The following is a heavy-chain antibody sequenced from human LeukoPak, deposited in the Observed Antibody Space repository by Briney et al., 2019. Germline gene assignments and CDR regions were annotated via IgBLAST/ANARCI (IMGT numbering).Heavy chain of an antibody. J-gene: IGHJ4*02. Sequence: SETLSLTCTVSGGSITNTYWSWIRQPPGKGLEWIGYIYYGGSTVYNPSLKSRLTISVDTSKNQFSLKLSSVTAADTAVYYCARVSLPANFASSGYYPSDYWGQGTLVTVSS. CDR1: GGSITNTY. D-gene: IGHD3-22*01. CDR2: IYYGGST. V-gene: IGHV4-59*08. CDR3: ARVSLPANFASSGYYPSDY.